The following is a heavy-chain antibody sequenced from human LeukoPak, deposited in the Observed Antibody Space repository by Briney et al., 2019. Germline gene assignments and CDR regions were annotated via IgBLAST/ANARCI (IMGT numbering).Heavy chain of an antibody. Sequence: GGSLRLSCAASGFTVSSNYMSWVRQAPGKGLEWVSLISSGGSTYYADSVKGRFIISRDNSKSTLYLQMNSLRAEDTAVYYCARDVPIQHWGQGTLVTVSS. J-gene: IGHJ1*01. CDR1: GFTVSSNY. CDR2: ISSGGST. V-gene: IGHV3-66*01. CDR3: ARDVPIQH.